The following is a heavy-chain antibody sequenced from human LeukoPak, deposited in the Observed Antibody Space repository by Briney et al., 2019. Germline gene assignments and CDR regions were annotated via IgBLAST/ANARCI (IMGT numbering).Heavy chain of an antibody. CDR3: ARGQSGYSGYDYDY. J-gene: IGHJ4*02. CDR2: ISSSSSYI. CDR1: GFTFSSYS. V-gene: IGHV3-21*01. Sequence: GGSLRLSCAASGFTFSSYSMNWVRQAPGKGLEWVSSISSSSSYIYYADSVKGRFTISRDNAKNSLYLQMNSLRAEDTAVYYCARGQSGYSGYDYDYWGQETLVTVSS. D-gene: IGHD5-12*01.